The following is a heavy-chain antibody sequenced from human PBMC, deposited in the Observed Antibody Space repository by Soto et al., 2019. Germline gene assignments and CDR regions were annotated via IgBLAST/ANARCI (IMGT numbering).Heavy chain of an antibody. V-gene: IGHV1-18*04. D-gene: IGHD5-18*01. CDR1: GYTFSTYG. CDR2: ITVSNGNT. Sequence: QGQLVQSGAEVKKPGAEVKVSRKASGYTFSTYGVSWERQPPGQGLEWMGWITVSNGNTNYIDNLQGRVTMTTDTSTNTGYVELWRLRSDDSVVYYCARFYGYGSSWYFDDWGQGTLVIVSS. CDR3: ARFYGYGSSWYFDD. J-gene: IGHJ4*02.